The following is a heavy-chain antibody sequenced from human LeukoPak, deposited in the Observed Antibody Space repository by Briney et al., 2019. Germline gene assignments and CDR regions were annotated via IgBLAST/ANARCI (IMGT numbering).Heavy chain of an antibody. D-gene: IGHD5-18*01. Sequence: TGGSLRLSCAASGFTFSSYAMHWVRQAPGKGLEWVAVISYDGSNKYYADSVKGRFTISRDNSKNTLYLQMNSLRAEDTAVYYCARGPDTAMVMGDYWGQGTLVTVSS. CDR1: GFTFSSYA. CDR3: ARGPDTAMVMGDY. V-gene: IGHV3-30-3*01. CDR2: ISYDGSNK. J-gene: IGHJ4*02.